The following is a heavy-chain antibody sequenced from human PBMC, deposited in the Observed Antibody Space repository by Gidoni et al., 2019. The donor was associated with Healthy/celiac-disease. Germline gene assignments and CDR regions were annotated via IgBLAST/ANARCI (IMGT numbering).Heavy chain of an antibody. Sequence: EVQLVESGGGLVKPGGSRRLSCAASGFTFSSDRMNWVRQAPGKGLEWVSSISSSSSYIYYADSVKGRFTISRDNAKNSLYLQMNSLRAEDTAVYYCARDRFSYYYDSSGYPSPGAFDIWGQGTMVTVSS. V-gene: IGHV3-21*01. D-gene: IGHD3-22*01. J-gene: IGHJ3*02. CDR2: ISSSSSYI. CDR3: ARDRFSYYYDSSGYPSPGAFDI. CDR1: GFTFSSDR.